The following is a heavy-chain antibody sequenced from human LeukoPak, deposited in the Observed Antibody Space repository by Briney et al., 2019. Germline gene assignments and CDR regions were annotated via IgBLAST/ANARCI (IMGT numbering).Heavy chain of an antibody. CDR3: ARDQVDYVWGSYRSYYFDY. CDR2: INPNSGGT. CDR1: GYTFTNYY. Sequence: GASVKVSCKASGYTFTNYYIHWVRQAPGQGLEWMGWINPNSGGTNYAQKFQGRVTMTRDTSISTAYMELSRLRSDDTAVYYCARDQVDYVWGSYRSYYFDYWGQGTLVTVSS. J-gene: IGHJ4*02. D-gene: IGHD3-16*02. V-gene: IGHV1-2*02.